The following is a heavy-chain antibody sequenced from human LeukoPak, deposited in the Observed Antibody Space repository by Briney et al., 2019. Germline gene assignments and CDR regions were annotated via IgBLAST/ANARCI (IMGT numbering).Heavy chain of an antibody. CDR1: GYTFTSYF. CDR2: INPRGGTT. Sequence: ASVKVSCTASGYTFTSYFMYWVRQAPGQGLEWMGLINPRGGTTRYAQKFQGRVTMTRDTSTSTVYMELSSLRSEDTAMYYCARDRTHYYDSSGYYSRWEYWGQGTLVTVSS. J-gene: IGHJ4*02. CDR3: ARDRTHYYDSSGYYSRWEY. V-gene: IGHV1-46*01. D-gene: IGHD3-22*01.